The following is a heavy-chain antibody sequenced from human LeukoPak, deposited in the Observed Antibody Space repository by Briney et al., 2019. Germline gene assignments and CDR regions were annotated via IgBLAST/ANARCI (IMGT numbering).Heavy chain of an antibody. CDR2: IRSKANSYAT. CDR3: TRHAESIAAAGRLTGAFDY. Sequence: GGSLRLSCAASGFTFSGSAVHWVRQASGKGLEWVGRIRSKANSYATAYAASVKGRFTISRDDSKNTAYLQMNSLKTEDTAVYYCTRHAESIAAAGRLTGAFDYWGQGTLVTVSS. D-gene: IGHD6-13*01. CDR1: GFTFSGSA. V-gene: IGHV3-73*01. J-gene: IGHJ4*02.